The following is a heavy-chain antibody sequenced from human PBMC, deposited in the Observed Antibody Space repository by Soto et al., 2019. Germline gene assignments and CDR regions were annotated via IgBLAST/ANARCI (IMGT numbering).Heavy chain of an antibody. D-gene: IGHD3-9*01. Sequence: ASVKVSCKASGYTFTSYGISWVRQAPGQGLEWMGWISAYNGNTNYAQKLQGRVTMTTDTSTSTAYMELRSLRSDDTAVYYCARILYFGRGFKDYSYSYRAVGGKGTTAPVPS. CDR2: ISAYNGNT. V-gene: IGHV1-18*01. CDR1: GYTFTSYG. J-gene: IGHJ6*03. CDR3: ARILYFGRGFKDYSYSYRAV.